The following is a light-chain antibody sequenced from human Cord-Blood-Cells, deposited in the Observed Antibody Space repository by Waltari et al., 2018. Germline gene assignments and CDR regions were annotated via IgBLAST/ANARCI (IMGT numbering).Light chain of an antibody. CDR2: EGS. J-gene: IGLJ3*02. CDR1: SSDVGSYNL. V-gene: IGLV2-23*01. CDR3: CSYAGSSTWV. Sequence: QSALTQPASVSGSPGQSITISCIGVSSDVGSYNLVAWSQQTPGKAPKLMIYEGSKRPSGVSNRFSGSKSGNTASLTISGLQAEDEADYYCCSYAGSSTWVFGGGTKLTVL.